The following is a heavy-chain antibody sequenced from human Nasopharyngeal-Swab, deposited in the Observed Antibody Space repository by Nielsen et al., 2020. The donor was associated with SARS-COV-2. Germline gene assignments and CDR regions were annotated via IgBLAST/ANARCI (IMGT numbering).Heavy chain of an antibody. J-gene: IGHJ3*02. CDR2: FDPADGKT. CDR3: ATDLYDQDGTVYYLNTFHI. V-gene: IGHV1-24*01. Sequence: SVKVSCKVSGYTLTELSMHWVRQAPGKGLEWMGGFDPADGKTVYAQTFKGRVTMTEDTSTDTFYLDLSSLRSEDTAVYYCATDLYDQDGTVYYLNTFHIWGQGTMVTVSS. CDR1: GYTLTELS. D-gene: IGHD3-9*01.